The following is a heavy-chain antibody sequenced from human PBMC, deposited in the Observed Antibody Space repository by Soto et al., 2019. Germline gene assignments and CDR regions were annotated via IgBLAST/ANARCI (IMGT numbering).Heavy chain of an antibody. J-gene: IGHJ4*02. D-gene: IGHD6-6*01. CDR2: IWYDGSNK. CDR3: ARDHSSSSGFY. Sequence: QVQLVESGGGVVQPGRSLRLSCAASGFTFSSYGMHWVRQAPGKGLEWVAVIWYDGSNKYYADSVKGRFTISRDNSKNTLYLQMNSLGAEDTAVYYCARDHSSSSGFYWGQGTLVTVSS. CDR1: GFTFSSYG. V-gene: IGHV3-33*01.